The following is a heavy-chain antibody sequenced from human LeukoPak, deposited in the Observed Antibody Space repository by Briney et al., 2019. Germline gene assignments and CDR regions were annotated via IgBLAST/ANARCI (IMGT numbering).Heavy chain of an antibody. CDR1: GYTLNSYG. J-gene: IGHJ3*02. V-gene: IGHV1-18*01. CDR3: ARPKHYDILTGYYLNDAFDI. CDR2: ISAYRGNM. Sequence: ASVKVSCKASGYTLNSYGISWVRQAPGQGLEWMGWISAYRGNMFYAQKFQGRVTMTTDTSTSTAYMELRSLRSDDTAVYYCARPKHYDILTGYYLNDAFDIWGQGTMVTVSS. D-gene: IGHD3-9*01.